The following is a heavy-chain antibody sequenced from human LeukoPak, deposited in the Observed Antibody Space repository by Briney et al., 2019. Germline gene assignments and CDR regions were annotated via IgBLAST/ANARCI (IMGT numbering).Heavy chain of an antibody. J-gene: IGHJ4*02. D-gene: IGHD6-25*01. CDR3: ARGGPNKSGWTLDY. CDR1: GYTFTNYA. CDR2: FNSDTGNT. V-gene: IGHV1-3*01. Sequence: ASVKVSCKASGYTFTNYAIHWVRQAPGQRLEWMGWFNSDTGNTEYPQKFQGRVIITRDTPASTAYMEVSSLRPEDTAVFFCARGGPNKSGWTLDYWGQGTLVTVSS.